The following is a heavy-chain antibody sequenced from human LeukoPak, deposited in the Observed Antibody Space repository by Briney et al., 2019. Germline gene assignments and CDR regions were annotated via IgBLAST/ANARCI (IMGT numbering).Heavy chain of an antibody. Sequence: SQTLSLTCAISGDSVSSNSAAWSWIRQSPSRGLEWLGRTYYRSKWYNDYAVSVKSRITINPDTSKNQFSLQLNSVTPEDTAVYYCARAAAHTSNWFDPWGQGTLVTVSS. CDR3: ARAAAHTSNWFDP. V-gene: IGHV6-1*01. CDR1: GDSVSSNSAA. D-gene: IGHD6-13*01. J-gene: IGHJ5*02. CDR2: TYYRSKWYN.